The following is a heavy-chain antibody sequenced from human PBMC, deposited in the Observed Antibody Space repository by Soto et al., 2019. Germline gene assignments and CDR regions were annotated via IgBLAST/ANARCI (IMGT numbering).Heavy chain of an antibody. CDR3: ARVLGGSFYYFDS. CDR1: GYSISSGYY. D-gene: IGHD1-26*01. J-gene: IGHJ4*01. Sequence: SETLSLTCAVSGYSISSGYYWGWIRQPPGKGPEWIASIHYLGSTYQNPSLKRRVNISVDTSKNQFSLKFGSVTAADTAVYYCARVLGGSFYYFDSWGHGTLVTVSS. CDR2: IHYLGST. V-gene: IGHV4-38-2*01.